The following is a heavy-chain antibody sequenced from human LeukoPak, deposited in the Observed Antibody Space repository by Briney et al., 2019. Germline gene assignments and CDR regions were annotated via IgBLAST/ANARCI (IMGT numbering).Heavy chain of an antibody. CDR1: GHTLKDLS. V-gene: IGHV1-24*01. CDR2: FDPEDDER. Sequence: ASVKVSCKAFGHTLKDLSIHWVRQAPGKGLAWLGGFDPEDDERMYAPKFQGRVTVTEDNSIDTAYMELTSLSSDDTGVYYCSTETAGNYWGQGTLVTVSS. J-gene: IGHJ4*02. CDR3: STETAGNY.